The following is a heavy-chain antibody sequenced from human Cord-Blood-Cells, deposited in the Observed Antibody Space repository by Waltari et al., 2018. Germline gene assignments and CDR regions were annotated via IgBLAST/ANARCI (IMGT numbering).Heavy chain of an antibody. CDR2: ISSGSSYI. V-gene: IGHV3-21*01. Sequence: EVQLVESGGGLVKPGGSLRLSCAASGFTFSSYSMNWVRQAPGKGLEWVSSISSGSSYIYYADSVKGRFTISRDNAKNSLYLQMNSLRAEDTAVYYCARDFKPWYFDLWGRGTLVTVSS. J-gene: IGHJ2*01. CDR1: GFTFSSYS. CDR3: ARDFKPWYFDL.